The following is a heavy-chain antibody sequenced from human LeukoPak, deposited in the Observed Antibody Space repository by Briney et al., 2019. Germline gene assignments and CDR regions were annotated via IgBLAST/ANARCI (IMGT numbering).Heavy chain of an antibody. CDR3: ARSDIVVVVAVTLGYYGMDV. Sequence: PGGSLRLSCVASGFTFSSYWMHWVRQDPRKGLVWVSRINGDGRNINYADSVRGRFTISRDNAKNTLYLQMNTLRVEDTAVYYCARSDIVVVVAVTLGYYGMDVWGQGTTVTVSS. CDR2: INGDGRNI. D-gene: IGHD2-15*01. CDR1: GFTFSSYW. J-gene: IGHJ6*02. V-gene: IGHV3-74*01.